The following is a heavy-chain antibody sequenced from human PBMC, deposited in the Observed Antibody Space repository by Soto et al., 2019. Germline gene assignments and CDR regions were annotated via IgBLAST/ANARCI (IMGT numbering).Heavy chain of an antibody. J-gene: IGHJ4*02. CDR2: IYYSGST. V-gene: IGHV4-31*03. CDR1: GGSISSGGYY. Sequence: PSETLSLTCTVSGGSISSGGYYWSWIPQHPGKGLEWIGYIYYSGSTYYNPSLKSRVTISVDTSKNQFSLKLSSVTAADTAVYYCARLFGERKVFDYWGQGTLVTVSS. D-gene: IGHD3-16*01. CDR3: ARLFGERKVFDY.